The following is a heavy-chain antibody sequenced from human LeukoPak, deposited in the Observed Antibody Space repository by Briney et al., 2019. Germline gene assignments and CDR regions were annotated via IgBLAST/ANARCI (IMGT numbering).Heavy chain of an antibody. J-gene: IGHJ4*02. D-gene: IGHD5-12*01. V-gene: IGHV4-30-4*01. CDR1: GGSISSGDYY. Sequence: SQTLSLTCTVSGGSISSGDYYWSWIRQPPGKGLEWIGYIYYSGSTYYNPSLKSRVTISVDTSKNQFSLKLSSVTAADTAVYYCARGRPDIVATIYFDYWGQGTLVTVSS. CDR3: ARGRPDIVATIYFDY. CDR2: IYYSGST.